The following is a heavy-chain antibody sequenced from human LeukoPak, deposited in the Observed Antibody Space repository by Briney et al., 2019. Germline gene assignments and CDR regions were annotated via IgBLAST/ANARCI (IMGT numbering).Heavy chain of an antibody. CDR2: IWYDGSNK. CDR3: ARDNYDFWSGYYNNWFDP. V-gene: IGHV3-33*01. J-gene: IGHJ5*02. Sequence: GRSLRLSCAASGFTFSSYGMHWVRQAPGKGLEWVAVIWYDGSNKYYADSVKGRFTISRDNSKNTLYLQMNSLRAEDTAVYYCARDNYDFWSGYYNNWFDPWGQGTLVTVPS. D-gene: IGHD3-3*01. CDR1: GFTFSSYG.